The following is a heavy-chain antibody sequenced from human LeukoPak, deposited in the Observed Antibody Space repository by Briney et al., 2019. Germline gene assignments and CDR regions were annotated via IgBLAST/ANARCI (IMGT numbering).Heavy chain of an antibody. Sequence: GGSLRLSCAASGFTSSSYAMSWVRQAPGKGLEWVSAISGSGGSTYYADSVKGRFTISRDNSKNTLYLQMNSLRAEDTAVYYCAKYDSNYSDQILIDYWGQGTLVTVSS. J-gene: IGHJ4*02. D-gene: IGHD4-11*01. CDR2: ISGSGGST. V-gene: IGHV3-23*01. CDR1: GFTSSSYA. CDR3: AKYDSNYSDQILIDY.